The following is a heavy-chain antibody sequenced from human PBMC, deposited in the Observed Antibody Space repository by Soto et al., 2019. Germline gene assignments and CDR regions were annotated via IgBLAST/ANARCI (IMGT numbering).Heavy chain of an antibody. Sequence: QVQLQESGPGLVKPSQTLSLTCTVSGGSISSGGYYWSWIRQHPGKGLEWIGYIYYSGSTYYNPSLKRRFTIPVDTSKNQFPLKLSSVTAADTAVYYCARAPGDWLSRRYGMDVWGQGTTVTVSS. D-gene: IGHD3-9*01. V-gene: IGHV4-31*03. CDR3: ARAPGDWLSRRYGMDV. CDR1: GGSISSGGYY. J-gene: IGHJ6*02. CDR2: IYYSGST.